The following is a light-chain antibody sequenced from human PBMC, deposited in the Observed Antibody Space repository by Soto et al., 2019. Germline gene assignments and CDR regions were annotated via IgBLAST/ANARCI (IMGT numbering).Light chain of an antibody. CDR3: QVYGSSSKT. J-gene: IGKJ1*01. Sequence: DIGLSQSPATLSLSPGERATLSCRASQSVASYLNWYQQKRGQAPRLLIYDASSRATGIPARFSGSGSGTDFTLTISRLEPEDFAVYFCQVYGSSSKTFGQGTKVAIK. CDR2: DAS. CDR1: QSVASY. V-gene: IGKV3-20*01.